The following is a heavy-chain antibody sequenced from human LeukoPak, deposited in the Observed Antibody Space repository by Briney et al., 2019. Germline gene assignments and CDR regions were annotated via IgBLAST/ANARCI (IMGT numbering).Heavy chain of an antibody. D-gene: IGHD3-3*01. J-gene: IGHJ4*02. CDR3: PRLRSAGEDY. V-gene: IGHV4-59*01. Sequence: PSETLSLTCSVFGGSISSYYWTWIRQSPARGLEWIGHIYYSGSPNYNPSLKSRVTISSDTSKNHFSLKVTSVTAADTAFYYCPRLRSAGEDYWDQG. CDR2: IYYSGSP. CDR1: GGSISSYY.